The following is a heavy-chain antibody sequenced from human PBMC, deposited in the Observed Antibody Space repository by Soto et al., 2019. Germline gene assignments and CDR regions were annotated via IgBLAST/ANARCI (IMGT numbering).Heavy chain of an antibody. D-gene: IGHD6-13*01. J-gene: IGHJ4*02. CDR3: ARAFIAAAGIDAHFDY. CDR2: IIPIFGTA. V-gene: IGHV1-69*13. Sequence: VKVSCKASGGTFSSYAISWVRQAPGQGLEWMGGIIPIFGTANYAQKFQGRVTITADESTSTAYMELSSLRSEDTAVYYCARAFIAAAGIDAHFDYWGQGTLVTVSS. CDR1: GGTFSSYA.